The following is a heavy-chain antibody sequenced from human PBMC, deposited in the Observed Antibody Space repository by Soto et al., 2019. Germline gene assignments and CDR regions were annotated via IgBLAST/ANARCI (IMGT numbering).Heavy chain of an antibody. J-gene: IGHJ5*02. CDR2: INAGNGNT. D-gene: IGHD2-2*02. CDR1: GYTFTIYT. Sequence: VKVSCKASGYTFTIYTLHWVRQAPGQRLEWMGWINAGNGNTKYSQKFQGRVTITRDTSASTAYMELSSLRSEDTAVYYCARAHSILYPFDPWGQGTLVTVSS. V-gene: IGHV1-3*01. CDR3: ARAHSILYPFDP.